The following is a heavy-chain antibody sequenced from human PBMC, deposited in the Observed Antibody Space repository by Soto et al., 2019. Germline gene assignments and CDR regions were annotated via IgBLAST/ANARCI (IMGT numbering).Heavy chain of an antibody. Sequence: QVQLQESGPGLVKPSETLSLTCTVSGGSVSSHHWTWIRQPPGKGLEWIGDYSDSTSYSPSHKSRVTISAGTSKNQLSLTLSSVTATDTAVYYCVTYRRCEGGRGYWGQGTLVTVSS. D-gene: IGHD3-16*01. J-gene: IGHJ4*02. V-gene: IGHV4-59*02. CDR2: DYSDST. CDR1: GGSVSSHH. CDR3: VTYRRCEGGRGY.